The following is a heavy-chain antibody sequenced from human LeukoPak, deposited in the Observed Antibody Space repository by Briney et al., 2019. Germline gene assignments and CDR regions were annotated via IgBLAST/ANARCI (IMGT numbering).Heavy chain of an antibody. Sequence: GGSLRLSCAASGFTFNSYWMSWVRQAPGKGLEWVANIKQDGSEKYYVDSVKGRFTISRDNAKNSLYLQMNSLRDEDTAVYYCASSGSYRFDYWGQGTLVTVSS. J-gene: IGHJ4*02. V-gene: IGHV3-7*01. D-gene: IGHD1-26*01. CDR2: IKQDGSEK. CDR3: ASSGSYRFDY. CDR1: GFTFNSYW.